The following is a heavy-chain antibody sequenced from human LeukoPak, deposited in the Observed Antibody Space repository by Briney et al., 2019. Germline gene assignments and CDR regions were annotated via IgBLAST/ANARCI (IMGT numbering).Heavy chain of an antibody. D-gene: IGHD6-6*01. CDR2: IWCDGSKT. J-gene: IGHJ4*02. V-gene: IGHV3-33*03. Sequence: PGRSLRLSCATSGFTFSDYGMHSVHQAPAKGLEWVAVIWCDGSKTYYADSVMGRFTISRDKSKNTLYLQMNSLRADDTAVYYCAKDNVDTSSCLDYWGQGTLVTVSS. CDR1: GFTFSDYG. CDR3: AKDNVDTSSCLDY.